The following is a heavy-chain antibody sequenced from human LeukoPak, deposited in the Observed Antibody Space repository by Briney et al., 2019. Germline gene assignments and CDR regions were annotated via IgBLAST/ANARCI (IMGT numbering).Heavy chain of an antibody. J-gene: IGHJ5*02. D-gene: IGHD3-10*01. CDR1: GGSISSGGYY. Sequence: KPSQTLSLTCTVSGGSISSGGYYWRWIRQHPGKGLEWIGYIYYSGSTYYNPSLKSRVTISVDTSKNQFSLKLSSVTAADTAVYYCARAPGVFRGYALGWFDPWGQGTLVTVSS. CDR3: ARAPGVFRGYALGWFDP. V-gene: IGHV4-31*03. CDR2: IYYSGST.